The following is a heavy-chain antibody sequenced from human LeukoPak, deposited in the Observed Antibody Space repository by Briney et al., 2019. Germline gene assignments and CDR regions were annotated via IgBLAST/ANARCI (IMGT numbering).Heavy chain of an antibody. CDR3: ARTYDFWSGYGFDP. V-gene: IGHV1-58*02. Sequence: SVKVSCKASGFTFTSSAMQWVRQARGQRLEWIGWIVVGSGNTNYAQKFQERVTITRDMSTSAAYMELSSLRSDDTAVYYCARTYDFWSGYGFDPWGQGTLVTVSS. CDR2: IVVGSGNT. CDR1: GFTFTSSA. D-gene: IGHD3-3*01. J-gene: IGHJ5*02.